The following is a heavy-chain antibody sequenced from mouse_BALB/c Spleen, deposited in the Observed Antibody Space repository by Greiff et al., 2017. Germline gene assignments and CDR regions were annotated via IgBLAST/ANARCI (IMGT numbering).Heavy chain of an antibody. D-gene: IGHD1-1*01. J-gene: IGHJ4*01. CDR3: ARHKDYGYYAMDY. CDR2: IWSDGST. CDR1: GFSLTSYG. Sequence: VQLVESGPDLVAPSQSLSITCTVSGFSLTSYGVHWVRQPPGKGLEWLVVIWSDGSTTYNSALKSRLSISKDNSKSQVFLKMNSLQTDDTAMYYCARHKDYGYYAMDYWGQGTSVTVSS. V-gene: IGHV2-6-2*01.